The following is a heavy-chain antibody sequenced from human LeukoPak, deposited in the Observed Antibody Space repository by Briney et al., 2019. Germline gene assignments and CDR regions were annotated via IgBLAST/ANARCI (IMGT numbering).Heavy chain of an antibody. V-gene: IGHV3-48*01. J-gene: IGHJ4*02. CDR3: ASLDYGEVVIRDY. Sequence: GGSLRLSCAASGFTFSSYSMNWVRQAPGKGLEWVSYISSSSSTIYYADSVEGRFTISRDNAKNSLYLQMNSLRAEDTAVYYCASLDYGEVVIRDYWGQGTLVTVSS. CDR1: GFTFSSYS. D-gene: IGHD4-17*01. CDR2: ISSSSSTI.